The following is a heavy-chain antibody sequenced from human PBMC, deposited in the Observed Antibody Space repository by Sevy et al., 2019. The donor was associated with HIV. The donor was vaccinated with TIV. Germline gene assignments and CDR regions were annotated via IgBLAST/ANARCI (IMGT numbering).Heavy chain of an antibody. D-gene: IGHD2-21*01. CDR2: IQYDGSNK. V-gene: IGHV3-30*02. CDR1: GFSYSSYG. J-gene: IGHJ4*02. CDR3: VKEGGGEGGDH. Sequence: GGSLRLSCAASGFSYSSYGMHWVRQAPGKGLGWVAYIQYDGSNKDCADSVKGRFTISRVNSKNTLDLQMNSLRVEDTAVYYCVKEGGGEGGDHWGQGTLVTVSS.